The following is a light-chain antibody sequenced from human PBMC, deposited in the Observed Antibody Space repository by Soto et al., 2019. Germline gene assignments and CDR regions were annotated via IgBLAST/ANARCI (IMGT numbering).Light chain of an antibody. V-gene: IGKV1D-12*01. CDR2: AAS. CDR3: EQENSFRVT. J-gene: IGKJ4*01. Sequence: DIQMTQSPSSVSASLGDRVTITCRASQGITNWLAWYQQKPGKAPQLLIYAASSLQSGVRSRLGGSGSGRDFSLTISSRQSEGGASCYCEQENSFRVTFXGGTKVDSK. CDR1: QGITNW.